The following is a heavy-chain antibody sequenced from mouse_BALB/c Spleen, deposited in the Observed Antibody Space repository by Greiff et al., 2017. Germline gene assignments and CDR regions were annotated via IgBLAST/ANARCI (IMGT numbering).Heavy chain of an antibody. CDR1: GFTFSSYT. CDR3: ARQLGYYFDY. Sequence: EVQGVESGGGLVQPGGSLKLSCAASGFTFSSYTMSWVRQTPEKRLEWVAYISNGGGSTYYPDTVKGRFTISRDNAKNTLYLQMSSLKSEDTAMYYCARQLGYYFDYWGQGTTLTVSS. D-gene: IGHD4-1*01. J-gene: IGHJ2*01. CDR2: ISNGGGST. V-gene: IGHV5-12-2*01.